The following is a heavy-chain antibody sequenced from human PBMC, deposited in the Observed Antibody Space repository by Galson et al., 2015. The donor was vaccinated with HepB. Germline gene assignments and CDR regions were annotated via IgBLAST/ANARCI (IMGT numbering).Heavy chain of an antibody. V-gene: IGHV3-33*01. Sequence: SLRLSCAASGFTFSSYGMHWVRQAPGKGLEWVAVIWYDGSNKYYADSVKGRFTISGDNSKNTLYLQMNSLRAEDTAVYYCARGCSSTSCYAKTYYYYGMDVWGQGTTVTVSS. CDR2: IWYDGSNK. CDR1: GFTFSSYG. CDR3: ARGCSSTSCYAKTYYYYGMDV. D-gene: IGHD2-2*01. J-gene: IGHJ6*02.